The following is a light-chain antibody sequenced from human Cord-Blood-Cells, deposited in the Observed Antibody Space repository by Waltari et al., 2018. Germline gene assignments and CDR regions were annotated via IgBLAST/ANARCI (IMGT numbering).Light chain of an antibody. J-gene: IGKJ4*01. CDR1: QSVSSS. CDR3: QQRSNWPLT. Sequence: EIVLTHSPSTLSLSPGERATLSCRDSQSVSSSLAWYQQKPGQAPKLLIYDASNMATGIPARFSGSGSGTDFTLTISSLEPEDFAVYYCQQRSNWPLTFGGGTKVEIK. V-gene: IGKV3-11*01. CDR2: DAS.